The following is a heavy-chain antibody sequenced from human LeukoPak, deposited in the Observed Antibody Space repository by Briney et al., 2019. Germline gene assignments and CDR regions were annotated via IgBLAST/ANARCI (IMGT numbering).Heavy chain of an antibody. Sequence: GGSLRLSCVASGFTFSSYWMHWVRQAPGKGLVWVSRINSDGSSTTYADSVKGRFTISRDNAEHTLYLQMSSLRAEDTAMYYCARQYSYDSSGYYPWDYWGQGTLVTVSS. V-gene: IGHV3-74*01. CDR3: ARQYSYDSSGYYPWDY. CDR1: GFTFSSYW. D-gene: IGHD3-22*01. J-gene: IGHJ4*02. CDR2: INSDGSST.